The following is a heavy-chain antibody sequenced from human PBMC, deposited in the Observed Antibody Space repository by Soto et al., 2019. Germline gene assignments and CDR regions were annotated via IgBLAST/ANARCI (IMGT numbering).Heavy chain of an antibody. D-gene: IGHD5-18*01. J-gene: IGHJ4*02. CDR2: MNPNSGNT. CDR3: ARVMRDSYGYLMVDY. V-gene: IGHV1-8*01. CDR1: GYTFTSYY. Sequence: GASVKVALEASGYTFTSYYINCVRHATGQGLEWMGWMNPNSGNTGYAQKFQGRVTMTRNTSISTAYMELSSLRSEDTAVYYCARVMRDSYGYLMVDYWGQGTLVTGSS.